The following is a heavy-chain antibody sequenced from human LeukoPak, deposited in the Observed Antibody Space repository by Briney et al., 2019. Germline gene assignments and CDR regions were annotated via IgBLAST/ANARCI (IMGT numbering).Heavy chain of an antibody. CDR2: ISYNGSNK. CDR3: AKASSYYDSRGYYYPDYFDY. V-gene: IGHV3-30*18. D-gene: IGHD3-22*01. Sequence: GGSLRLSCAASGFTFSSYAMHWVRQAPGKGLEWVAFISYNGSNKYYSDSVKGRFTISRDNSKNTLYLQMNSLRAEDTAVYYCAKASSYYDSRGYYYPDYFDYWGQGTLVTVSS. CDR1: GFTFSSYA. J-gene: IGHJ4*01.